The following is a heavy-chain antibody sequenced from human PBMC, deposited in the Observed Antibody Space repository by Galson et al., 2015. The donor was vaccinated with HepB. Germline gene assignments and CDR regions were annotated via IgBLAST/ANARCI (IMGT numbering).Heavy chain of an antibody. CDR3: AKSGTTPGGDIVVVPAAPDV. D-gene: IGHD2-2*01. CDR1: GFTFSSYG. J-gene: IGHJ6*02. CDR2: ISYDGSNK. Sequence: SLRLSCAASGFTFSSYGIHWVRQAPGKGLEWVAVISYDGSNKYYGDSVKGRFTISRDNSKNTLYLQMNSLRAEDTAVYYCAKSGTTPGGDIVVVPAAPDVWGQGTTVTVSS. V-gene: IGHV3-30*18.